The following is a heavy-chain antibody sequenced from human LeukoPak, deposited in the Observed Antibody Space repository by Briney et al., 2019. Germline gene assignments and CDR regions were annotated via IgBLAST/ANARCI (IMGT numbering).Heavy chain of an antibody. CDR2: IYSGGST. CDR3: ARGGYGNFDY. Sequence: GGSLRLSCAASGFTFSSYEMNWVRQAPGKGLEWVSVIYSGGSTYYADSVKGRFTISRDNSKNTLYLQMNSLRAEDTAVYYCARGGYGNFDYWGQGTLVTVSS. CDR1: GFTFSSYE. V-gene: IGHV3-53*01. J-gene: IGHJ4*02. D-gene: IGHD5-18*01.